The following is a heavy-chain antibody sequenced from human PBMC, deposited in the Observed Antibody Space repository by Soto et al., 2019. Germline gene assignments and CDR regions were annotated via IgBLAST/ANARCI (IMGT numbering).Heavy chain of an antibody. V-gene: IGHV4-34*01. CDR3: ARARRSTIFGVVIRAGSWFDP. CDR2: INHCGST. D-gene: IGHD3-3*01. CDR1: GGSFRGYY. J-gene: IGHJ5*02. Sequence: SETLSVTCNVYGGSFRGYYWSWLRLHPGKGLEWIGEINHCGSTNDNPTPKSRVTISVDTSKNQFSLKLSSVTAADTAVYYCARARRSTIFGVVIRAGSWFDPWGQGTPVTAS.